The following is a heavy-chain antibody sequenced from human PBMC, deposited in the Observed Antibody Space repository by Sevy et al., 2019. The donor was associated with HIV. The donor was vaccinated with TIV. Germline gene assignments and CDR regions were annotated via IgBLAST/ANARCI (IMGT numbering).Heavy chain of an antibody. CDR1: GFTFSDHS. Sequence: GGSLRLSCSASGFTFSDHSVTWIRQAPGKGLQWISYIKNSGNTIYYADSVKGRFTMSRDNAKNSLYLQMNSLRADDTAVYYCARSGVATLVPPFDYWGQGTLVTVSS. J-gene: IGHJ4*02. CDR3: ARSGVATLVPPFDY. D-gene: IGHD5-12*01. V-gene: IGHV3-11*01. CDR2: IKNSGNTI.